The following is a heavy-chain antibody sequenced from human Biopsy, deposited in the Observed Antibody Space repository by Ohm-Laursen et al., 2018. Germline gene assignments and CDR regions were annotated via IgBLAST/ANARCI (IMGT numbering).Heavy chain of an antibody. CDR2: ISYTGYT. D-gene: IGHD4-23*01. CDR1: GGSFTGHY. J-gene: IGHJ4*02. V-gene: IGHV4-59*11. CDR3: ARGSNDFGGLYFPR. Sequence: GALSLTCAVSGGSFTGHYWSWIRQPPGKGLEWIGHISYTGYTSYNASLKSRVTISVDTSRNHFSLRLSSLTAADTAVYYCARGSNDFGGLYFPRWGQGTLPTVSS.